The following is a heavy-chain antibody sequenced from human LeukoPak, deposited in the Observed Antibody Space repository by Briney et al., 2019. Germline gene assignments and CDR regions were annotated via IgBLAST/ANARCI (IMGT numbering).Heavy chain of an antibody. CDR3: ARDVPIQFDY. Sequence: GSLRLSCVASGFSFSRYAMAWVRQAPGKGREWVSTISGGGENTHYSDSVKGRFTISRDNSKNTFYLQMTSLRGEDTAVYYCARDVPIQFDYWGQGTLVTVSS. CDR2: ISGGGENT. V-gene: IGHV3-23*01. CDR1: GFSFSRYA. J-gene: IGHJ4*02.